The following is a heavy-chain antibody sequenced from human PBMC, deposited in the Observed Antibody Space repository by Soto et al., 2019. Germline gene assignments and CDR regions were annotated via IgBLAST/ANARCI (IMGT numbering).Heavy chain of an antibody. CDR2: GYHTGRT. J-gene: IGHJ4*02. D-gene: IGHD3-3*01. CDR1: GGSFKSGSYS. Sequence: QVQLQESGPGLVKPSETLSLTCTVSGGSFKSGSYSWSWIRQPPGKGLEWIGYGYHTGRTSYNPSLNSRGSISMDTPKTHFSLNLDSVTAADTAVYFCARDFAYFDSWGQGTLVTVSS. V-gene: IGHV4-61*03. CDR3: ARDFAYFDS.